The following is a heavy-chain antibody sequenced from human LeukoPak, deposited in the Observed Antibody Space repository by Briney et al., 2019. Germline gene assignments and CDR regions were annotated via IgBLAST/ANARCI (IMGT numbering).Heavy chain of an antibody. J-gene: IGHJ4*02. CDR1: GFTFRSHA. V-gene: IGHV3-23*01. CDR2: IYENGGTT. D-gene: IGHD2-2*01. Sequence: LGGSLRLSCVGSGFTFRSHAMSWVRQAPEKGLEFVSGIYENGGTTYYADSVKGRFSISRDNSKNTLYLQMDSLRGEDTAVYYCGKVFLMGYPALFDSGGRGPLVPFS. CDR3: GKVFLMGYPALFDS.